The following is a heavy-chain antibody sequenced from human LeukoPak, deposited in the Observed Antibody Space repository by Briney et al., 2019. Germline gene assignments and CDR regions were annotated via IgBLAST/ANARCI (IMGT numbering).Heavy chain of an antibody. CDR2: INPNSGGT. Sequence: ASVKVSCKASGYTFTGYYMHWVRQAPGQGLEWMGWINPNSGGTSYAQKFQGRVTMTRDTSISTAYMELSRLRSDDTAVYYCARDTSRWLQLDFDYWGQGTLVTVSS. V-gene: IGHV1-2*02. J-gene: IGHJ4*02. CDR3: ARDTSRWLQLDFDY. CDR1: GYTFTGYY. D-gene: IGHD5-24*01.